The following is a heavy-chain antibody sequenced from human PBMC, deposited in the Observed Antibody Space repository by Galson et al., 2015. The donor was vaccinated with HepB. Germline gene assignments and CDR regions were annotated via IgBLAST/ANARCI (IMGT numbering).Heavy chain of an antibody. V-gene: IGHV3-30*18. CDR2: ISYDGSNK. Sequence: SLRLSCAASGFTFSSYGMHWVRQAPGKGLEWVAVISYDGSNKYYADSVKGRFTISRDNSKNTLYLQMNSLRAEDTAVYYCAKDISTGRYIHYYYGMDVWGQGTTVTVSS. J-gene: IGHJ6*02. D-gene: IGHD2-2*02. CDR1: GFTFSSYG. CDR3: AKDISTGRYIHYYYGMDV.